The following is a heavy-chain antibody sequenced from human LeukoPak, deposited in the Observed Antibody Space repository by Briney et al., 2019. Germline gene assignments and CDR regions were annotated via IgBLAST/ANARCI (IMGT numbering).Heavy chain of an antibody. Sequence: GGSLRLSCAAPGFTFSSYAMHWVRRAPGKGLEWVAVISYDGSNKYYADSVKGRFTISRDNSKNTLYLQMNSLRAEDTAVYYCARGGIQLWLTDYWGQGTLVTVSS. J-gene: IGHJ4*02. D-gene: IGHD5-18*01. CDR1: GFTFSSYA. CDR3: ARGGIQLWLTDY. V-gene: IGHV3-30*04. CDR2: ISYDGSNK.